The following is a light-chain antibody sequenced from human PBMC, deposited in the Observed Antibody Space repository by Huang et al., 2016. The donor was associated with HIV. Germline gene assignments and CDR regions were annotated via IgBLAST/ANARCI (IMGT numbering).Light chain of an antibody. CDR3: MQSVQSAT. CDR1: QTLLHSDGKTY. Sequence: DIVLTQTPLSLSVTPGQPASISCRSNQTLLHSDGKTYLYWYLQTAGQSPQLLIYEVFNRFSGVAARLSGSGSGTDFTRKISRVEAGDAGTYYCMQSVQSATFGQGTKLEIK. CDR2: EVF. V-gene: IGKV2D-29*02. J-gene: IGKJ1*01.